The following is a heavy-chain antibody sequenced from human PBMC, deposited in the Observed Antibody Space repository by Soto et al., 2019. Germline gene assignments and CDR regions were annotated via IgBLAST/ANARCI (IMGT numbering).Heavy chain of an antibody. Sequence: EVLLVESGGGLVKPGGSLRLSCAASGFAFRYARMTWVRQAPGKGLEWVGHIRSNIDGATTAYAAPVKGRFTLSRDESKNTVYLQMNSLITEDTAVYYCTTDWGSGTQYLRALDVWGQGTMVTVSS. D-gene: IGHD3-16*01. CDR2: IRSNIDGATT. J-gene: IGHJ3*01. CDR3: TTDWGSGTQYLRALDV. CDR1: GFAFRYAR. V-gene: IGHV3-15*01.